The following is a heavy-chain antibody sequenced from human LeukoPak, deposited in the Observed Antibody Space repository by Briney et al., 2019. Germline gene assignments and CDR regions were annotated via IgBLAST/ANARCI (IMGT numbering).Heavy chain of an antibody. CDR1: GFTFSTYA. CDR2: ISHDGNSK. Sequence: PGGSLRLSCAASGFTFSTYAINWFRQAPGKGLEWVSSISHDGNSKYYADSVKGRFTVSRDNSQNTLYLQMNSLRTEDTAVYYCATATGCAGRGYGYWGQGTLVTVSS. CDR3: ATATGCAGRGYGY. J-gene: IGHJ4*02. V-gene: IGHV3-30-3*01. D-gene: IGHD1-14*01.